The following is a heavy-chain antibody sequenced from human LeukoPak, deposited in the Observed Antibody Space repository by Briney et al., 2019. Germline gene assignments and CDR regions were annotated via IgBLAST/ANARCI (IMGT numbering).Heavy chain of an antibody. CDR1: GFMFSTYA. CDR2: ISVSGERT. D-gene: IGHD1-26*01. J-gene: IGHJ4*02. V-gene: IGHV3-23*01. Sequence: GGSLRLSCVTSGFMFSTYAMSWVRQAPGKGLEWVSIISVSGERTYYADSVKGRLTVSRDNSKNTLYLQMKGLRAEDTAVYYCVSQSYSGSDNFYFHYWGQGTLVAVSS. CDR3: VSQSYSGSDNFYFHY.